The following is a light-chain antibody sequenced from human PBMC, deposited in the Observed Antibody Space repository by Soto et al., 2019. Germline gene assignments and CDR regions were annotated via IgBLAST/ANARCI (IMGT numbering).Light chain of an antibody. J-gene: IGKJ1*01. CDR2: AAS. V-gene: IGKV1-39*01. CDR1: QTISSY. CDR3: QQSYRIPRT. Sequence: DIQMSQSACSLSXXVGYRITITCRASQTISSYLNWYQQKPGKAPKLLIYAASTLQSGVPSRFSGSGSGTDFTLAISSLQPEDFATYYCQQSYRIPRTFGQGTKVDIK.